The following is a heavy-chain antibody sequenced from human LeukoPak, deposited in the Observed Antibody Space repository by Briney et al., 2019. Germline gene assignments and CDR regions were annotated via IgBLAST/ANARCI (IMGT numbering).Heavy chain of an antibody. CDR1: GGTFSSYA. J-gene: IGHJ5*02. CDR2: IIPILGIA. Sequence: VASVKVSCKASGGTFSSYAISWVRQAPGQGLEWMGRIIPILGIANYAQKFQGRVTITADKFTSTAYMELSSLRSEDTAVYYCASVLSGIAVAGSFDPWGQGTLVTVSS. CDR3: ASVLSGIAVAGSFDP. V-gene: IGHV1-69*04. D-gene: IGHD6-19*01.